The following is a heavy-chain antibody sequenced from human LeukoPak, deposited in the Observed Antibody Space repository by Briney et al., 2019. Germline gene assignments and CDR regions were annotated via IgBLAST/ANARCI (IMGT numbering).Heavy chain of an antibody. CDR2: VNAPSVET. Sequence: GGSLRLSCAASGFAFSIYAMSWVRQTPGKGLEWVSTVNAPSVETYYADSVKGRFIISRDNSKNTFYLEMDSLRADDTAIYYCASGKVNHLGALDYWGQGTLVTVSS. J-gene: IGHJ4*02. CDR1: GFAFSIYA. D-gene: IGHD1-26*01. CDR3: ASGKVNHLGALDY. V-gene: IGHV3-23*01.